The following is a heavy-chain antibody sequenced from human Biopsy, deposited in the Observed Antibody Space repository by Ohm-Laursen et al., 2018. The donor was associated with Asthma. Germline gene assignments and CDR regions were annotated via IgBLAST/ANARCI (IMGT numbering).Heavy chain of an antibody. CDR2: ISKNASTQ. CDR3: VRDGTDDAFDI. J-gene: IGHJ3*02. D-gene: IGHD1-1*01. Sequence: SLRLSCAAAGFSFSNFAIHWVRQAPGKGLEWVGVISKNASTQDYADSVKGRFTMARDNSKNTLDLQMNSLREEDTAVYYCVRDGTDDAFDIWGQGTVVSVSS. CDR1: GFSFSNFA. V-gene: IGHV3-30*01.